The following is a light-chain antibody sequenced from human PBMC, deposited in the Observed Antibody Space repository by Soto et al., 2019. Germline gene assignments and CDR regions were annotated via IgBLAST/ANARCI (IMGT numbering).Light chain of an antibody. CDR1: SSDVGGYNY. CDR3: SSYTSSRLYV. Sequence: QSALTQPASVSGSPEQSITISCTGTSSDVGGYNYVSWYQQHPGKAPKLMIYDVSNRPSGVSNRFSGSKSGNTASLTISGLQAEDEADYYCSSYTSSRLYVFETGTKVTVL. CDR2: DVS. J-gene: IGLJ1*01. V-gene: IGLV2-14*01.